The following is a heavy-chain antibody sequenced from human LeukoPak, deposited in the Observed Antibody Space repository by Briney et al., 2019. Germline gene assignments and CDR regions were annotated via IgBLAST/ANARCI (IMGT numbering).Heavy chain of an antibody. CDR2: IRYDGSNK. CDR3: AKTSSPVYCSSTSCYFDY. CDR1: GFTFSSYG. Sequence: GGSPRLSCAASGFTFSSYGMHWVRQAPGKGLEWVAFIRYDGSNKYYADSVKGRFTISRDNSKNTLYLQMNSLRAEDTAVYYCAKTSSPVYCSSTSCYFDYWGQGTLVTVSS. V-gene: IGHV3-30*02. D-gene: IGHD2-2*01. J-gene: IGHJ4*02.